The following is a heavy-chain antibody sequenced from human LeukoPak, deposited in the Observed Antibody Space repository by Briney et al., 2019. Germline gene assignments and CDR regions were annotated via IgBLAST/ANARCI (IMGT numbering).Heavy chain of an antibody. CDR3: AREKFSGWIDY. CDR1: GYSISSGYY. V-gene: IGHV4-38-2*02. D-gene: IGHD6-19*01. Sequence: SETLSLTCTVSGYSISSGYYWGWIRQPPGKGLERIGSIYHSGSTYYNPSLKSRVTISVDTSKNQFSLKLSSVTAADTAAYYCAREKFSGWIDYWGQGTLVTVSS. J-gene: IGHJ4*02. CDR2: IYHSGST.